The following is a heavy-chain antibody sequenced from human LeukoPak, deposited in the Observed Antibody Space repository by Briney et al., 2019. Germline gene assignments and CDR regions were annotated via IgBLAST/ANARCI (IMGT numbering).Heavy chain of an antibody. CDR2: IVVGSSDT. CDR1: GFAFSISA. V-gene: IGHV1-58*02. D-gene: IGHD2-15*01. J-gene: IGHJ6*03. CDR3: AAGSSYSLYYYYNMDV. Sequence: SVKVSCKSSGFAFSISAMQWMRQARGQRLEWIGWIVVGSSDTKYAQKFQERVTTTRDMSTSTAYMELSSLRSEDTAVYYCAAGSSYSLYYYYNMDVWGKGTTVTVSS.